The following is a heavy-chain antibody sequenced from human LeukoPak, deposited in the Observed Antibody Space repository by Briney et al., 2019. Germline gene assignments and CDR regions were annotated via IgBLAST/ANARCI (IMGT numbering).Heavy chain of an antibody. CDR2: IWNDGSKS. Sequence: GGSLRLSCAASGFTFSSYGMHWVRQAPGKGLEWVAVIWNDGSKSNYPDSVKGRFTISRDDSRNTLFLQMSSLRVEDTAVYYCARFRSGWYMDYWGQGTLVTVSS. D-gene: IGHD6-19*01. CDR3: ARFRSGWYMDY. CDR1: GFTFSSYG. J-gene: IGHJ4*02. V-gene: IGHV3-33*01.